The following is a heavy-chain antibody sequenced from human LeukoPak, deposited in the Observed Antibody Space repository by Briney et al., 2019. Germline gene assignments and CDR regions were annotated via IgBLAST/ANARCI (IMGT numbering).Heavy chain of an antibody. CDR1: GGSISSFY. CDR2: IYYSGST. J-gene: IGHJ3*02. V-gene: IGHV4-59*01. D-gene: IGHD2-2*01. CDR3: ARGNGPQHDAFDI. Sequence: SETLSLTCTVSGGSISSFYWSWIRQPPGKGLEWIGYIYYSGSTNYNPSLKSRVTISVDTSKNQFSLKLSSVTAADTAVYYCARGNGPQHDAFDIWGKGKMVTVSS.